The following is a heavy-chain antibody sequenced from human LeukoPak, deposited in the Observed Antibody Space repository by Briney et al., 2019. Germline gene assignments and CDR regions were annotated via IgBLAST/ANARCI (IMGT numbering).Heavy chain of an antibody. Sequence: GGSLRLSCAASGFTFDDYAMHWVRQAPGKGLEWVSGISWNSGSIGYADSVKGRFTISRDNAKNSLYLQMNSLRAEDTALYYCAKDLGSWGMGRRDAFDIWGQGTMVTVSS. CDR2: ISWNSGSI. CDR1: GFTFDDYA. V-gene: IGHV3-9*01. CDR3: AKDLGSWGMGRRDAFDI. D-gene: IGHD2-15*01. J-gene: IGHJ3*02.